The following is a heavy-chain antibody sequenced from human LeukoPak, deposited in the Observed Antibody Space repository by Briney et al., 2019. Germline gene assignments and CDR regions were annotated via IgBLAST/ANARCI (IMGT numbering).Heavy chain of an antibody. CDR2: ISGSGRGGRT. D-gene: IGHD3-10*01. CDR3: AKAGGDGSGSPQNYYYYMDV. J-gene: IGHJ6*03. V-gene: IGHV3-23*01. CDR1: GFTFNTYA. Sequence: GGSLRLSCATSGFTFNTYAMSWVRPAPGKGLEWVSSISGSGRGGRTYYADSVKSWFTISRDNSKNTLYLQMNSLRAEDTALYYCAKAGGDGSGSPQNYYYYMDVWGKGTTVTISS.